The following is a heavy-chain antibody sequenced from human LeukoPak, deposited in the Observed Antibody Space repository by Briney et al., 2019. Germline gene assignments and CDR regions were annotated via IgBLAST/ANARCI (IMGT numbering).Heavy chain of an antibody. D-gene: IGHD1-26*01. CDR1: GFTFSSYG. CDR3: AKGWELQDYFDY. V-gene: IGHV3-30*02. J-gene: IGHJ4*02. Sequence: TGGSLRLSCAASGFTFSSYGMHWVRQAPGKGLEWVAFIRYDGSNKYYADSVKGRFTISRDNSKNTLYLQMNSLRAEDTAVYYCAKGWELQDYFDYWGQGTLVTVSS. CDR2: IRYDGSNK.